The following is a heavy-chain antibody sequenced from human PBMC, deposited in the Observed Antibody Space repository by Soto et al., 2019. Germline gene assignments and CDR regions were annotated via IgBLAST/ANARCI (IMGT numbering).Heavy chain of an antibody. V-gene: IGHV1-69*04. Sequence: ASVKVSCKASGGTFSSYTISWVRQAPGQGLEWMGRIIPILGIANYAQKFQGRVTITADKSTSTAYMELSSLRSEDTAVYYCARETTNYGDYETLYYFDYWGQGTLVTVSS. CDR3: ARETTNYGDYETLYYFDY. J-gene: IGHJ4*02. D-gene: IGHD4-17*01. CDR2: IIPILGIA. CDR1: GGTFSSYT.